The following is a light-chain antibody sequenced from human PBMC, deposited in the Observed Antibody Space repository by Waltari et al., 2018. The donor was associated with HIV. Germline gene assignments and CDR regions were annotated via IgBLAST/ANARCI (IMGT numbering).Light chain of an antibody. V-gene: IGLV3-25*03. J-gene: IGLJ1*01. CDR3: LSADSSGTYV. CDR1: ASPKPY. CDR2: KNT. Sequence: SSELTQPPSVSVSPGQTARITCSGDASPKPYTHWFQQKPGQAPVVVIHKNTERPSGIPERFSASRSGTTVTLNITGVQTDDEADYYCLSADSSGTYVFGPGTTVTVL.